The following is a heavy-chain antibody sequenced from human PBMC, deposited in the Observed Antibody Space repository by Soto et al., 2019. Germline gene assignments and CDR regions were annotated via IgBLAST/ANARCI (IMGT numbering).Heavy chain of an antibody. D-gene: IGHD1-7*01. V-gene: IGHV4-30-4*01. J-gene: IGHJ4*02. CDR1: GGSISSGNYY. Sequence: SETLSLTRTVSGGSISSGNYYWSWIRQPPGKGLEWIGFISYGGSTYYSASLKSRFTISVDTSKNQFSLNLSFVTAADTAVYYCATMGTPATGLYYFDYWGQGTLVTVS. CDR3: ATMGTPATGLYYFDY. CDR2: ISYGGST.